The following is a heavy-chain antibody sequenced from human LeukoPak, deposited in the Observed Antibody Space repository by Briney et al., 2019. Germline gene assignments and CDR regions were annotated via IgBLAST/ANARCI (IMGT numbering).Heavy chain of an antibody. V-gene: IGHV1-2*02. CDR2: INPSSGGT. D-gene: IGHD3-22*01. Sequence: ASVKVSCKASGYTFTGHYMHWVRQAPGQGLEWMGWINPSSGGTNYAQKLQGRVTMTTDTSTSTAYMELRSLRSDDTAVYYCAREGRLFGFDPWGQGTLVTVSS. J-gene: IGHJ5*02. CDR1: GYTFTGHY. CDR3: AREGRLFGFDP.